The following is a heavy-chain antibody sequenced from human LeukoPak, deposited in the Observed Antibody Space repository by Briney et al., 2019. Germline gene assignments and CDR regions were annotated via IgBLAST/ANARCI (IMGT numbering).Heavy chain of an antibody. Sequence: PGGSLRLSCAASGFTVSSNYMSWVRQAPGKGLEWVSVIYSGGSTYYADSVKGRFTISRDNSKNTLYLQMNSLRAEDTAVYYCAKFYSSSWYEYFDYWGQGTLVTVSS. J-gene: IGHJ4*02. CDR3: AKFYSSSWYEYFDY. V-gene: IGHV3-53*01. CDR2: IYSGGST. CDR1: GFTVSSNY. D-gene: IGHD6-13*01.